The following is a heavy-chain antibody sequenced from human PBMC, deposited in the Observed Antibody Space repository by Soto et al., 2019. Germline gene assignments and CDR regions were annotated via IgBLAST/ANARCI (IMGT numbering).Heavy chain of an antibody. CDR3: ANAFGDSSGYPRNGY. V-gene: IGHV3-30*18. D-gene: IGHD3-22*01. CDR2: ISYDGSNK. CDR1: GFTFSSYG. J-gene: IGHJ4*02. Sequence: SGGSLRLSCAASGFTFSSYGMHWVRQAPGKGLEWVAVISYDGSNKYYADSVKGRFTISRDNSKNTLYLQMKSLRAEDTAVYYCANAFGDSSGYPRNGYWGQGTMVTVYS.